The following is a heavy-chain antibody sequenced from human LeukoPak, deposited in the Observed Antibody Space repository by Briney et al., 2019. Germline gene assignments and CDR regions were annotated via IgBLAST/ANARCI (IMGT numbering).Heavy chain of an antibody. J-gene: IGHJ6*02. Sequence: SETLSLTCAVYGGSFSGYYWSWIRQPPGKGLEWIGEINHSGSTNYNPSLKSGVTISVDTSKNQFSLKLSSVTAARTAVYSCARAGPDGMDGWGQGTTVTVSS. CDR1: GGSFSGYY. CDR3: ARAGPDGMDG. CDR2: INHSGST. V-gene: IGHV4-34*01.